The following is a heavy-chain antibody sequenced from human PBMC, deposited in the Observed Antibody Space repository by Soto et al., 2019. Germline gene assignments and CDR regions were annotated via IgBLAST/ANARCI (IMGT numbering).Heavy chain of an antibody. V-gene: IGHV4-39*01. J-gene: IGHJ6*02. CDR2: VYFSGST. D-gene: IGHD5-12*01. CDR1: GGSTSSSSHY. Sequence: LSLTCNVAGGSTSSSSHYWDWIRQPPGKGLEWIGNVYFSGSTYYNPSLKTRVSISVDTSKNQFSLKLTSVTATDTAVYYCASHSPDIVGTRGMDVWGQGTTVTVSS. CDR3: ASHSPDIVGTRGMDV.